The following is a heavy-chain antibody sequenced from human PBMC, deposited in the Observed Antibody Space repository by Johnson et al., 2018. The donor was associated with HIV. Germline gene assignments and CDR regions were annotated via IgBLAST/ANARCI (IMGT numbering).Heavy chain of an antibody. CDR1: GFTFSSYG. CDR3: WSWGRDAFDI. CDR2: IYSGGST. D-gene: IGHD7-27*01. Sequence: VQLVESGGGVVQPGGSLRLSCAASGFTFSSYGMHWVRQATGKGLEWVSAIYSGGSTYYADSVKGRFTISRDNSKNTLYLQMNSLRAEDTAVYYCWSWGRDAFDIWGQGTMVTVSS. V-gene: IGHV3-NL1*01. J-gene: IGHJ3*02.